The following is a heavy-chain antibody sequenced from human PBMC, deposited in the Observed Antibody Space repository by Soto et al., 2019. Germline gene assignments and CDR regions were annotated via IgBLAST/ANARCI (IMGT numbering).Heavy chain of an antibody. CDR3: ARDVVQMPLGCTNGVCSDY. J-gene: IGHJ4*02. CDR2: INSDGSST. D-gene: IGHD2-8*01. Sequence: GGSLRLSCAASGFTFSSYWMHWVRQAPGKGLVWVSRINSDGSSTSYADSVKGRFTISRDNAKNSLYLQMNSLRAEDTAVYYCARDVVQMPLGCTNGVCSDYWGQGTLVTVSS. CDR1: GFTFSSYW. V-gene: IGHV3-74*01.